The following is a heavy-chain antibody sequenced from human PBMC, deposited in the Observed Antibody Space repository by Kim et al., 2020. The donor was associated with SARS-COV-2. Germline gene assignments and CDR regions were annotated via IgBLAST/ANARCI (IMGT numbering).Heavy chain of an antibody. V-gene: IGHV3-15*01. CDR3: TTAVDCCRDGYNLRDY. D-gene: IGHD5-12*01. Sequence: GGSLRLSCAASGFTFSNAWMSWVRQAPGKGLEWVGRIKSKTDGGTTDYAAPVKGRFTISRDDSKNTLYLQMNSLKTEDTAVYYCTTAVDCCRDGYNLRDYWGQGTLVTVSS. J-gene: IGHJ4*02. CDR1: GFTFSNAW. CDR2: IKSKTDGGTT.